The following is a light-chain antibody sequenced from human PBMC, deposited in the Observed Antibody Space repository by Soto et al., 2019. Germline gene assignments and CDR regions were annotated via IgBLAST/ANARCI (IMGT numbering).Light chain of an antibody. CDR1: QSISFN. CDR2: IAS. J-gene: IGKJ1*01. V-gene: IGKV3-15*01. Sequence: EIVMTQSPAALSVSPGERVTLSCRASQSISFNLAWYQQKPGQAPRLLIYIASTRVAGIPARFSGSGSGTEFTLTISSLQSEDSAIYYCQQYNNWPSWTFGQGTKVEV. CDR3: QQYNNWPSWT.